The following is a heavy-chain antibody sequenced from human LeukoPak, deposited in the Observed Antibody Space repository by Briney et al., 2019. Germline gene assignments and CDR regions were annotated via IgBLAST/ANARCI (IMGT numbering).Heavy chain of an antibody. CDR2: IYHSGST. CDR1: GGSISSSNW. Sequence: PSGTLSLTCAVSGGSISSSNWWSWVRQPPGKGLEWIGEIYHSGSTNYNPSLKSRVTISVDKSKNQFSLKLSSVTAADTAVYYCASTDLIKYGDSTESLDYWGQGTLVTVSS. J-gene: IGHJ4*02. V-gene: IGHV4-4*02. CDR3: ASTDLIKYGDSTESLDY. D-gene: IGHD4-17*01.